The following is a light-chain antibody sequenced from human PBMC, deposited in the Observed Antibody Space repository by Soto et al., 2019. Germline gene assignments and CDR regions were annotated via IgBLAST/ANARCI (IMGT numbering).Light chain of an antibody. V-gene: IGKV1-33*01. Sequence: DIQMTQSPSSLSASVGDRVTITCQASQDISKFVNWYQLKPGKAPRLLIFDASSVETGVPSRFSGSGSGTXXXXXXXSLQADDLATYYCQQYEDLPLTFGGGTTVEI. CDR2: DAS. CDR1: QDISKF. CDR3: QQYEDLPLT. J-gene: IGKJ4*01.